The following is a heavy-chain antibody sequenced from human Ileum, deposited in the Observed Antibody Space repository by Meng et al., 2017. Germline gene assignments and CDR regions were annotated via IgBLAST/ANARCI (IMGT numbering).Heavy chain of an antibody. J-gene: IGHJ4*02. CDR1: NGSLTNFNNY. D-gene: IGHD5-18*01. CDR3: AREFYVDTAMVIDS. Sequence: QVQLQESGPGLVKPSQTLSLTCSVSNGSLTNFNNYWNWILRAPGQALEHIGYIYYDGSSYATPSLKSRVTMSIDTSTNQFSLRLDSVTAADTAVYYCAREFYVDTAMVIDSWGPGALVTVSS. V-gene: IGHV4-30-4*01. CDR2: IYYDGSS.